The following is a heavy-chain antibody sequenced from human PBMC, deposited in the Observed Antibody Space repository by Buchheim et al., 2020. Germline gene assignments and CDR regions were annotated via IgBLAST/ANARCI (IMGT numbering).Heavy chain of an antibody. CDR1: GFTFSSYA. J-gene: IGHJ4*02. CDR3: AKDRVSFAGAPRPYYFDY. CDR2: ISGSGGST. Sequence: EVQLLESGGGLVQPGGSLRLSCAASGFTFSSYAMSWVRQAPGKGLEWVSTISGSGGSTYYADSVKGRFTISRDNSKNTLFLQMNSLRAEDTAVYYCAKDRVSFAGAPRPYYFDYWGQGTL. D-gene: IGHD1-26*01. V-gene: IGHV3-23*01.